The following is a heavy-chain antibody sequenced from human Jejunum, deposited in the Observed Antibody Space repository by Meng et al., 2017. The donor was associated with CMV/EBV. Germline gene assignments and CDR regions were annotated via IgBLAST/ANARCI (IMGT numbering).Heavy chain of an antibody. J-gene: IGHJ4*02. Sequence: ELTLVGSGGGSVAPGGSLSCTCSAYSFTFSSTCRVRVRPAPGKGLEWFITLSGGGTGNYYEDSVKGRFTIYRDKSKNTLYLQMNNLRDEDADVYYCAKEVGTGYPPFDHWGQGTLVTVSS. CDR2: LSGGGTGN. D-gene: IGHD3/OR15-3a*01. CDR1: SFTFSSTC. CDR3: AKEVGTGYPPFDH. V-gene: IGHV3-23*04.